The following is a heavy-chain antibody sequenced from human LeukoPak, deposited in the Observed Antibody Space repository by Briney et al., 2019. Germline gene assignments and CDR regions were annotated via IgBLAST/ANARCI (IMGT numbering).Heavy chain of an antibody. V-gene: IGHV1-2*02. CDR1: GYTFTGYY. CDR3: ARVWFGEFMAINFDY. D-gene: IGHD3-10*01. CDR2: INPNSGGT. Sequence: ASVKVSCKASGYTFTGYYMHWVRQAPGQGLEWMGWINPNSGGTNYAQKFQGRATMTRDTSISTAYMELSRLRSDDTAVYYCARVWFGEFMAINFDYWGQGTLVTVSS. J-gene: IGHJ4*02.